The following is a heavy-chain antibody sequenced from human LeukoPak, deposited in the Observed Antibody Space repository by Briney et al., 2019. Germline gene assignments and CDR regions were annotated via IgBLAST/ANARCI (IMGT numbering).Heavy chain of an antibody. Sequence: PGGSLRLSCAASGLTFNDYATQCVRPVPGRGLVWVSGFRWKSGRIGYADSVKGRFTISRDNAKYSMYLQMNSLRAEDTAFYDCAKDTGWELLRSFDYWGQGTLVTVSS. V-gene: IGHV3-9*01. CDR2: FRWKSGRI. D-gene: IGHD1-26*01. CDR1: GLTFNDYA. J-gene: IGHJ4*02. CDR3: AKDTGWELLRSFDY.